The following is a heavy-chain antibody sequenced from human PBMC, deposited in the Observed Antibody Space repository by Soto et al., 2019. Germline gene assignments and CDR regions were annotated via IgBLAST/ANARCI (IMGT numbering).Heavy chain of an antibody. CDR3: TTDLMIVVVTGLP. CDR1: GFTFTSSA. J-gene: IGHJ5*02. D-gene: IGHD3-22*01. V-gene: IGHV1-58*01. Sequence: SVKVSCKASGFTFTSSAVQWVRQARGQRLEWIGWIVVGSGNTNYAQKFQERVTITRDMSTSTAYMELNSLKTEDTAVYYCTTDLMIVVVTGLPWGQGTLVTVSS. CDR2: IVVGSGNT.